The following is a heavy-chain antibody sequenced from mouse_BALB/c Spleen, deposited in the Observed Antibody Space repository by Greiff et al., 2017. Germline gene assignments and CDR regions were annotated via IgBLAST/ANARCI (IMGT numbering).Heavy chain of an antibody. CDR2: INPSNGRT. Sequence: QVHVKQPGAELVKPGASVKLSCKASGYTFTSYWMHWVKQRPGQGLEWIGEINPSNGRTNYNEKFKSKATLTVDKSSSTAYMQLSSLTSEDSAVYYCARSEGNPYYAMDYWGQGTSVTVSS. CDR1: GYTFTSYW. D-gene: IGHD2-1*01. V-gene: IGHV1S81*02. J-gene: IGHJ4*01. CDR3: ARSEGNPYYAMDY.